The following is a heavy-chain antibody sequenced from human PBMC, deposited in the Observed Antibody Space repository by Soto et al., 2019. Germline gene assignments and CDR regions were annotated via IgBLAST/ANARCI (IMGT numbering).Heavy chain of an antibody. CDR2: ISVSGCST. CDR3: AKDVDIFWNSRS. CDR1: VFTVSSYA. D-gene: IGHD6-13*01. J-gene: IGHJ4*02. V-gene: IGHV3-23*01. Sequence: GGSLRLSCAACVFTVSSYAMSWVRQAPGKWLEWFSAISVSGCSTXXADSVKGRXTISRYNSNNTXYLQTXSLRPDDTSVYYCAKDVDIFWNSRSWGQGTLVTVSS.